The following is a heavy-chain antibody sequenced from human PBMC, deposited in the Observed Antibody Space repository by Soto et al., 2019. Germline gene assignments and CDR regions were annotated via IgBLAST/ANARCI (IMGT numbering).Heavy chain of an antibody. J-gene: IGHJ4*02. Sequence: GGSLRLSCAASGFTFSDHYMHWVRLAPGKGLEWIGRIRDKASGYTTQYAASVKGRFAISRDDSENSLFLQMSSLKTEDTAVYYCVRNGREDSGYAGDFWGQGTLVTVSS. D-gene: IGHD5-12*01. CDR3: VRNGREDSGYAGDF. CDR2: IRDKASGYTT. CDR1: GFTFSDHY. V-gene: IGHV3-72*01.